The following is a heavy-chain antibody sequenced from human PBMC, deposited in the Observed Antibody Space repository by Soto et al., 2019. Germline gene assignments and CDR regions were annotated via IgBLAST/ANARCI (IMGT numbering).Heavy chain of an antibody. CDR3: ARGEVRGLIAPGLDY. CDR1: GYSISSGFY. J-gene: IGHJ4*02. V-gene: IGHV4-38-2*02. D-gene: IGHD3-10*01. Sequence: XGTLSLTCSVSGYSISSGFYWYCIRQPPGKGLEWIGSIYHRGNTYYNPSHNGRITISLDTSKNQFSLRLTSVTAADTAVYYCARGEVRGLIAPGLDYWGQGALVTVS. CDR2: IYHRGNT.